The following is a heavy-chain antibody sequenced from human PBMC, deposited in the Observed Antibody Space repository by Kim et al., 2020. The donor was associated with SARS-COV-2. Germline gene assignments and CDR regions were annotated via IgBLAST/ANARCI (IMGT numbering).Heavy chain of an antibody. Sequence: GGSLRLSCAASGFTFDDYAMHWVRQAPGKGLEWVSGISWNSGSIGYADSVKGRFTISRDNAKNSLYLQMNSLRAEDMALYYCAKDKPYGDYGHGMDVCGQGTTVTVSS. D-gene: IGHD4-17*01. CDR1: GFTFDDYA. CDR2: ISWNSGSI. V-gene: IGHV3-9*03. CDR3: AKDKPYGDYGHGMDV. J-gene: IGHJ6*02.